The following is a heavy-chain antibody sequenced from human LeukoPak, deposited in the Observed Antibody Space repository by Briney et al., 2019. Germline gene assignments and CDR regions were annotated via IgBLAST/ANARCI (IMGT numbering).Heavy chain of an antibody. V-gene: IGHV5-51*01. D-gene: IGHD6-13*01. CDR2: IYPGDSDT. CDR1: GYSFTSYW. Sequence: KRGESLKISCKGSGYSFTSYWIGWVRQMPGKGLEWMGIIYPGDSDTRYSPSFQGQVTISADKSISTAYLQWSSLRASDTAMYYCARPRQQPNDAFDMWGQGTMVTVSS. J-gene: IGHJ3*02. CDR3: ARPRQQPNDAFDM.